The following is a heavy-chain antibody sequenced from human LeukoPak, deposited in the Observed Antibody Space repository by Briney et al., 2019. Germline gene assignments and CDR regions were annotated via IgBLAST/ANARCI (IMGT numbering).Heavy chain of an antibody. D-gene: IGHD1-26*01. CDR1: GGPISSYY. CDR2: IYTSGST. J-gene: IGHJ3*02. V-gene: IGHV4-4*07. Sequence: SETLSLTCTVSGGPISSYYWSWIRQPAGKGLEWIGRIYTSGSTNYNPSLKSRVTMSVDTSKNQFSLKLSSVTAADTAVYYCARDWDSGSYSVYAFDIWGQGTMVTVSS. CDR3: ARDWDSGSYSVYAFDI.